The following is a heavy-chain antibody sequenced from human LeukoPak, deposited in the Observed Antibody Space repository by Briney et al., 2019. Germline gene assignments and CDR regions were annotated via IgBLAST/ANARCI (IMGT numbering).Heavy chain of an antibody. J-gene: IGHJ4*02. CDR2: INHRGST. V-gene: IGHV4-34*01. D-gene: IGHD5-12*01. Sequence: SETLSLTCVVYGGSFSGYYWSWIRQSPGKGLEWIGEINHRGSTNYNPSLKRRVTISLDTSKNQFSLKLSSVTAADTAVYYCARVSGYDWESFYDYWGQGTLVTVAS. CDR1: GGSFSGYY. CDR3: ARVSGYDWESFYDY.